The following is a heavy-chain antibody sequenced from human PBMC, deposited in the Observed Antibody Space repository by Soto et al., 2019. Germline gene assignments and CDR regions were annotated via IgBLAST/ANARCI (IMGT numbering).Heavy chain of an antibody. CDR1: GDSISTVDYF. CDR3: ARGRYCLTGRCFPNWFDS. J-gene: IGHJ5*01. CDR2: IYKSATT. D-gene: IGHD2-15*01. Sequence: QVQLLESGPGVVKPSQTLSLTCSVSGDSISTVDYFWAWIRQPPGQALEYIGYIYKSATTYYNPSFESRVASSLDTSKSQFSLNVTSVTAADTAVYFCARGRYCLTGRCFPNWFDSWGQGTLVTVSS. V-gene: IGHV4-30-4*01.